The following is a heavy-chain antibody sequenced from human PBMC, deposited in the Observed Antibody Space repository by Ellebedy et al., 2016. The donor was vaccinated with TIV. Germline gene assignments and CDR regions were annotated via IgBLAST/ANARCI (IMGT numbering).Heavy chain of an antibody. CDR1: GYTFTSYG. J-gene: IGHJ6*03. CDR2: ISAYNGNT. D-gene: IGHD3-9*01. Sequence: ASVKVSCKASGYTFTSYGISWVRQAPGQGLEWMGWISAYNGNTNYAQKFQGRVTITADKSTSTAYMELSSLRSEDTAVYYCARGPYDILTGYYYYYYMDVWGKGTTVTVSS. V-gene: IGHV1-18*04. CDR3: ARGPYDILTGYYYYYYMDV.